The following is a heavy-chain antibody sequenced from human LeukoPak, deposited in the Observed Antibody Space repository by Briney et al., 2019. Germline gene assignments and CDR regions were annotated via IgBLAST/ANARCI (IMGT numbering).Heavy chain of an antibody. D-gene: IGHD6-13*01. CDR2: IKQDGSEK. Sequence: GGSLRLSCAASGFTFSSYWMSWVRQAPGKGLEWVANIKQDGSEKYYVDSVKGRFTISRDNAKNSLYLQMNSLRAEDTAVYYCARDSRYSSSWSLYWGQGTLVTVSS. V-gene: IGHV3-7*01. CDR3: ARDSRYSSSWSLY. J-gene: IGHJ4*02. CDR1: GFTFSSYW.